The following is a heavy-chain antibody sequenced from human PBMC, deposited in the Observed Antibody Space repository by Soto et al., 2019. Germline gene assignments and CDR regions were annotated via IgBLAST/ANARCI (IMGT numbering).Heavy chain of an antibody. V-gene: IGHV1-8*01. D-gene: IGHD3-10*01. J-gene: IGHJ4*02. CDR2: MNPSSGYT. CDR1: GYTFTDYD. CDR3: ASFVRHQPPPFAY. Sequence: QVQLVQSGAEVKKPGASVRVSCKASGYTFTDYDINWVRLATGQGLEWMGWMNPSSGYTGYAQKFQGRATMTWDTSISTASMELSSLPSADPAVYYCASFVRHQPPPFAYGGQGALYTVPS.